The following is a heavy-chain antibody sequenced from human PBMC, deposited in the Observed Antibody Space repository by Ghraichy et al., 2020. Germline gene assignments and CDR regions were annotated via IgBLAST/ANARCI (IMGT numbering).Heavy chain of an antibody. CDR2: IYSSGST. Sequence: SETLSLTCSVSGGSISSGVYYWTWIRHHPGKGLEWIGCIYSSGSTQYNSSLRGRVTISVDTSKNQFSLKLTSVTAADTAVYYCAREYNWNGGAYDYWGQGTLVTVSS. V-gene: IGHV4-31*03. D-gene: IGHD1-20*01. CDR1: GGSISSGVYY. J-gene: IGHJ4*02. CDR3: AREYNWNGGAYDY.